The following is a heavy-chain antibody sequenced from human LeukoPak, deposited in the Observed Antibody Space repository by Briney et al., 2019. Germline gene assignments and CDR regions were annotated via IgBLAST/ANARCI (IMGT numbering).Heavy chain of an antibody. CDR3: ARAPYSGYDRYYYYYYMDL. Sequence: GASVKVSCKASGGTFSSYAISWVRQAPGQGLEWMGGIIPIFGTANYAQKFQGRVTITTDESTSTAYMELSSLRSEDTAVYYCARAPYSGYDRYYYYYYMDLWGKGTTVTVSS. D-gene: IGHD5-12*01. CDR1: GGTFSSYA. CDR2: IIPIFGTA. J-gene: IGHJ6*03. V-gene: IGHV1-69*05.